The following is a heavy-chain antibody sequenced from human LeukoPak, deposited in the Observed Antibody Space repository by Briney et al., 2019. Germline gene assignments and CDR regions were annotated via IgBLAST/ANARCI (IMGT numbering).Heavy chain of an antibody. D-gene: IGHD2-21*02. Sequence: SETLTLTCSVSGGSISGYYWNWIRQSPGKGLEWIAYIHYSAGTYYNPSLKSRVTISVDTSKNQFSLKLSSVTAADTAVYYCARQVTVGSFFDYWGQGTLVTVSS. CDR3: ARQVTVGSFFDY. CDR2: IHYSAGT. CDR1: GGSISGYY. V-gene: IGHV4-59*08. J-gene: IGHJ4*02.